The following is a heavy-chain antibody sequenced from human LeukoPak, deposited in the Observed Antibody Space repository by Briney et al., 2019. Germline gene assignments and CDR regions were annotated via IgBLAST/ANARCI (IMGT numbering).Heavy chain of an antibody. D-gene: IGHD3-3*01. J-gene: IGHJ4*02. Sequence: SETLSLTCTFSGGSISTSIYYRAWIRQPPGKGLEWIGNIYYSGNTYYNPSLKSRLTISVDTSKNQFSLKLSSVAAADTAVYYCARDDFPRLIDYWGQGTLVTVSS. CDR3: ARDDFPRLIDY. CDR1: GGSISTSIYY. CDR2: IYYSGNT. V-gene: IGHV4-39*07.